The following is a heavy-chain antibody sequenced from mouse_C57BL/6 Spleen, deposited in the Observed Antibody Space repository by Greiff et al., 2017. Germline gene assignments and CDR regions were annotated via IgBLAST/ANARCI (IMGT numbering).Heavy chain of an antibody. J-gene: IGHJ3*01. CDR3: ARKAQAGGFAY. CDR2: IYPGDGDT. D-gene: IGHD3-2*02. CDR1: GYAFSSYW. Sequence: QVHVKQSGAELVKPGASVKISCKASGYAFSSYWMNWVKQRPGKGLEWIGQIYPGDGDTNYNGKFKGKATLTADKSSSTAYMQLSSLTSEDSAVYFCARKAQAGGFAYWGQGTLVTVSA. V-gene: IGHV1-80*01.